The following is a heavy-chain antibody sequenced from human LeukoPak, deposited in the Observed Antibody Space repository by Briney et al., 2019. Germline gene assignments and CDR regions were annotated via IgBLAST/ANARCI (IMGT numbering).Heavy chain of an antibody. Sequence: SETLSLTCAVYGGSFSGYYWSWIRQPPGKGLEWIGEINHSGSTNYNPSLKSRVTISVDTSKNQFSLKLSSVTAADTAVCYCARGLYYYDSSALDYWGQGTLVTVSS. CDR2: INHSGST. V-gene: IGHV4-34*01. CDR3: ARGLYYYDSSALDY. D-gene: IGHD3-22*01. J-gene: IGHJ4*02. CDR1: GGSFSGYY.